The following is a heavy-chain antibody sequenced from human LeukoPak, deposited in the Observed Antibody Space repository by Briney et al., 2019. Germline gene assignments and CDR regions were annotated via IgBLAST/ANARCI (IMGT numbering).Heavy chain of an antibody. CDR1: GGTFSSYA. CDR3: ASSKWLDLGFDY. J-gene: IGHJ4*02. V-gene: IGHV1-69*04. D-gene: IGHD6-19*01. Sequence: ASVKVSCKASGGTFSSYAISWVRQAPGQGLEWMGRIIPILGIANYAQKFQGRVTITADKSTSTAYMELRSLRSDDTAVYYCASSKWLDLGFDYWGQGTLVTVSS. CDR2: IIPILGIA.